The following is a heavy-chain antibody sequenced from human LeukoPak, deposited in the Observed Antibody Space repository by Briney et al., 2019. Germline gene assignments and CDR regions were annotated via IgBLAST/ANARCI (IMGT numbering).Heavy chain of an antibody. CDR2: IYYSGST. Sequence: SETLSLTCTVSGGSISSYYWSWIRQPPAKGLEWMGYIYYSGSTNYTPSLKSRVTISVDTSKNQFSLKLSSVTAADTAVYYCARHAVLNPISSMGFDYWGQVTLVTVSS. CDR3: ARHAVLNPISSMGFDY. V-gene: IGHV4-59*08. CDR1: GGSISSYY. D-gene: IGHD2-2*02. J-gene: IGHJ4*02.